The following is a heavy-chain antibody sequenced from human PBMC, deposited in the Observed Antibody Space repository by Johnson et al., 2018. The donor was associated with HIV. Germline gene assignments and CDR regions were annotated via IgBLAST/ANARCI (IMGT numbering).Heavy chain of an antibody. CDR2: ISYDGSNK. D-gene: IGHD2-21*02. Sequence: QVQLVESGGGVVQPGRSLRLSCAASGFTFSSYAMHWVRQAPGKGLEWVAVISYDGSNKYYADSVKVRFTISRDNSKNTLYLQMNSLRAEDTAVYYCARGPSAYCGGDCPGGAFDIWGQGTMVTVSS. CDR1: GFTFSSYA. V-gene: IGHV3-30-3*01. J-gene: IGHJ3*02. CDR3: ARGPSAYCGGDCPGGAFDI.